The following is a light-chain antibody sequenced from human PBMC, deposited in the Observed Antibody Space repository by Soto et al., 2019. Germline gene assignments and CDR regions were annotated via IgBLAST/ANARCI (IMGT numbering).Light chain of an antibody. Sequence: DIQMTQSPSTLSGSVGDRVTITCRASQTISSWLAWYQQKQGEAPKLXIYKASTLKSGVPSRFSGSGAGTEFTRTISSLQPDDFATYYCQHYNSYPEAFGQGTKVDIK. CDR1: QTISSW. CDR2: KAS. V-gene: IGKV1-5*03. CDR3: QHYNSYPEA. J-gene: IGKJ1*01.